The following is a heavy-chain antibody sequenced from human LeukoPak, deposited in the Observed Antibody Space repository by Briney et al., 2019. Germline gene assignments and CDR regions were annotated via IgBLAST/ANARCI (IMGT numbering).Heavy chain of an antibody. CDR1: GFTFSDYC. Sequence: GGSLRLSCAASGFTFSDYCMTWIRQAPGKGLEWVSHITRSGTYTNYADSVQGRFTISRNNAKNSLFLQMNNLRAEDTAVYYCARDIALSTGCMDVWGQGTTVTVSS. D-gene: IGHD6-25*01. J-gene: IGHJ6*02. V-gene: IGHV3-11*05. CDR2: ITRSGTYT. CDR3: ARDIALSTGCMDV.